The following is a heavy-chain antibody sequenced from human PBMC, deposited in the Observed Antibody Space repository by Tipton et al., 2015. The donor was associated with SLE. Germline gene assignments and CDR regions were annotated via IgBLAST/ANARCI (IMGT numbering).Heavy chain of an antibody. D-gene: IGHD2/OR15-2a*01. CDR2: IQYSGST. Sequence: TLSLTCTVSGYSISSDYYWGWIRQPPGKGLEWIATIQYSGSTYQNPSLKSRVTTSFDTSKNQFSLKLTSVTAADTAVYYCARRSITPYFDFWGQGRLVTVSS. CDR1: GYSISSDYY. V-gene: IGHV4-38-2*02. CDR3: ARRSITPYFDF. J-gene: IGHJ4*02.